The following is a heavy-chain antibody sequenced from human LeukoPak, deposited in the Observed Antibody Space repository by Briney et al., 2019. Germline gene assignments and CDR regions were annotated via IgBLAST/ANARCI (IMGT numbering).Heavy chain of an antibody. V-gene: IGHV3-30*18. CDR3: AKDSSSGSSYYFHGMDV. D-gene: IGHD3-10*01. Sequence: GRSLRLSCAASGFTFSAYGMHWVRQAPGKGLEWLAVTSYDGGNTYYTASVKGRFTISRDNSNNTLDLQMNSLRAEDTAVYYCAKDSSSGSSYYFHGMDVWGQGTTVIVSS. CDR1: GFTFSAYG. J-gene: IGHJ6*02. CDR2: TSYDGGNT.